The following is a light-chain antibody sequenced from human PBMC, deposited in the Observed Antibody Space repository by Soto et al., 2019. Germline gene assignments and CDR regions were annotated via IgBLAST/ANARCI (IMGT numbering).Light chain of an antibody. V-gene: IGKV2-28*01. CDR2: LGS. CDR1: QSLLHSDGYNY. CDR3: MQALQTPLT. J-gene: IGKJ4*01. Sequence: DIVMTQSPLSLPVTPGEPASISCRSSQSLLHSDGYNYLGWYLQKPGQSPQVLIYLGSYRASGVHDRFSGSGSGTDFTLKISRVEAEDVGIYYCMQALQTPLTVGGWTKVEIK.